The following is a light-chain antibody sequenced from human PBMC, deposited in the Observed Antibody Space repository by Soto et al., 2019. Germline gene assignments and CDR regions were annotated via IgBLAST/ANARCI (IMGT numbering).Light chain of an antibody. Sequence: DFVVTQSPDSLPVSLGERATINCKSSQSVLYSSDNKNYVAWYQQKPGQPPKLLIYWASTRESGVPDRFSGSGSWTDFTLTINSLQAEDVAVSYCQPYYNTPLNFSRGTKVEIK. CDR3: QPYYNTPLN. CDR2: WAS. V-gene: IGKV4-1*01. CDR1: QSVLYSSDNKNY. J-gene: IGKJ4*01.